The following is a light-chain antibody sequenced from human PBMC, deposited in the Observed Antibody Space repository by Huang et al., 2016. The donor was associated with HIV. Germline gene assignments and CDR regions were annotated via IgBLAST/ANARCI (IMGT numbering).Light chain of an antibody. V-gene: IGKV1-8*01. CDR2: AAS. CDR3: QQYYSYGT. CDR1: QGISSY. J-gene: IGKJ3*01. Sequence: AIRITQSPSSLSASTGDRVTITCRASQGISSYLAWYQQKPGKAPKLLIYAASTLQSGVPSRFSGSGSGTDFTLTISCLQSEDFATYYCQQYYSYGTFGPGTKVDIK.